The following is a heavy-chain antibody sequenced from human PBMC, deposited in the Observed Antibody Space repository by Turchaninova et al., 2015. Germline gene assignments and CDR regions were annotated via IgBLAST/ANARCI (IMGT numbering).Heavy chain of an antibody. CDR1: GGPITGGDYS. V-gene: IGHV4-39*01. CDR3: ARHYSAVTTSWYVGV. Sequence: QLQLQESGRGVVKTSATLSLTCTVSGGPITGGDYSWAWIRPPPGKGLEWIWGLYYTGSPSYNPSRKIRVPISVDRSKTQLSLLLTSVPAADTSVYYCARHYSAVTTSWYVGVWGRGTLVTVSS. D-gene: IGHD4-17*01. CDR2: LYYTGSP. J-gene: IGHJ2*01.